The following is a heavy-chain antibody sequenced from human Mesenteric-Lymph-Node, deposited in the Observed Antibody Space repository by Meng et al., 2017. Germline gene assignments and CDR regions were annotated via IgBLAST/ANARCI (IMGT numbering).Heavy chain of an antibody. J-gene: IGHJ4*02. CDR3: AGHGGNSW. CDR2: IYDNHGGV. V-gene: IGHV3-23*04. CDR1: GCILSPHG. D-gene: IGHD2-15*01. Sequence: EGRRVGSGGGLLHTGGPLTLSCAVSGCILSPHGMDLVRQARGKGIEWVSSIYDNHGGVSYAQSVKGQFTISRDNSKSMLYLQMYSLRDEDTAVYYCAGHGGNSWRGQGTLVTVSS.